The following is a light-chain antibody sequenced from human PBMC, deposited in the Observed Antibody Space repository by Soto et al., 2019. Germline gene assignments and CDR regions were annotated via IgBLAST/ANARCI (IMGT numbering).Light chain of an antibody. J-gene: IGKJ2*01. Sequence: EIVLTQSPSTLSLSPGERATLSCRASQSVINNNLAWYQQKPGQAPRLLMFGDSSRATGIPDWFSGSGSGTAFPFIIMRLPREDTAVCHCQQYGGSRRTFGQGTKWEIK. CDR1: QSVINNN. CDR2: GDS. V-gene: IGKV3-20*01. CDR3: QQYGGSRRT.